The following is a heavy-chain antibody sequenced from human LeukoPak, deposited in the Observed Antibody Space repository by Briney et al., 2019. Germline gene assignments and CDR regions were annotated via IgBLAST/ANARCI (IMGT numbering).Heavy chain of an antibody. D-gene: IGHD6-13*01. J-gene: IGHJ4*02. V-gene: IGHV3-74*01. Sequence: GGSLRLSCVASGFTFSSDEMSWVRQAPGKGLVWVSRINSDGSSTSYADSVKGRFTISRDNAKNTLYLQMNSLRAEDTAVYYCARERGGSSSWYLLYWGQGTLVTVSS. CDR3: ARERGGSSSWYLLY. CDR1: GFTFSSDE. CDR2: INSDGSST.